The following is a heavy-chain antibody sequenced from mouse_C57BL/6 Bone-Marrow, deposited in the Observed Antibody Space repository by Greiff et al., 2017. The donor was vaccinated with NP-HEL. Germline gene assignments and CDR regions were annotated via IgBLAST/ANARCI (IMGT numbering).Heavy chain of an antibody. Sequence: EVKLVESGGGLVKPGGSLKLSCAASGFTFSSYTMSWVRQTPEKRLEWVATISGGGGKTYYPDSVKGRFPISRDNAKNTLYLQMSSLRSEDTALYYCARRPSYYYGTYYLDYWGQGTTLTVSS. D-gene: IGHD1-1*01. CDR1: GFTFSSYT. CDR2: ISGGGGKT. CDR3: ARRPSYYYGTYYLDY. V-gene: IGHV5-9*01. J-gene: IGHJ2*01.